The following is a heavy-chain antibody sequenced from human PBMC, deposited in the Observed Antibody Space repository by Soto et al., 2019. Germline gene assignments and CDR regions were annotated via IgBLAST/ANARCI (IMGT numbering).Heavy chain of an antibody. CDR2: IIPIFGTA. D-gene: IGHD2-8*01. V-gene: IGHV1-69*13. Sequence: ASVKVSCKASGGTFSSYAISWVRQAPGQGLEWMGGIIPIFGTANYAQKFQGRVTITADESTSTAYMELSSLRSEDTAVYYCATRSWCTNGISYKYYYYGMDVWGQGTTVTVSS. CDR1: GGTFSSYA. CDR3: ATRSWCTNGISYKYYYYGMDV. J-gene: IGHJ6*02.